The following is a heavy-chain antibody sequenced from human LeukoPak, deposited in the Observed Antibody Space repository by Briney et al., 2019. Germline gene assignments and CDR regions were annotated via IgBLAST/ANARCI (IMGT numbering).Heavy chain of an antibody. V-gene: IGHV1-69*13. D-gene: IGHD2-2*02. CDR3: AIGSDTVPGPAAIRGSNWFDP. CDR1: GDTFSKYP. CDR2: SVPIFGGP. J-gene: IGHJ5*02. Sequence: SVKVSCKAPGDTFSKYPISWVRQAPGQGLEWMGGSVPIFGGPNYARKFQGRVTITVDESASTAYMELSSLTYEDTALYYCAIGSDTVPGPAAIRGSNWFDPWGQGTLVTVSS.